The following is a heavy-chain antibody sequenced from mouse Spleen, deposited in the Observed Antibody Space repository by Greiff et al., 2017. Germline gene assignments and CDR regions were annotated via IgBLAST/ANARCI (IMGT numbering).Heavy chain of an antibody. V-gene: IGHV5-9-4*01. D-gene: IGHD1-1*01. J-gene: IGHJ4*01. CDR3: ARASITTVVATDYAMDY. Sequence: EVQVVESGGGLVKPGGSLKLSCAASGFTFSSYAMSWVRQSPEKRLEWVAEISSGGSYTYYPDTVTGRFTISRDNAKNTLYLEMSSLRSEDTAMYYCARASITTVVATDYAMDYWGQGTSVTVSS. CDR1: GFTFSSYA. CDR2: ISSGGSYT.